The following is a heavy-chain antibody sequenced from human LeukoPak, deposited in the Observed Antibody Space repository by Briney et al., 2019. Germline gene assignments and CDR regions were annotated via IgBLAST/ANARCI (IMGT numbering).Heavy chain of an antibody. J-gene: IGHJ4*02. CDR3: ARVGLGYCSSTSCYSLDY. CDR2: INPNSGGT. D-gene: IGHD2-2*02. Sequence: GASAKVSCKASGYTFTGFYMHWVRQAPGQGLEWMGWINPNSGGTNYAQKFQGRVTMTRDTSISTAYMELSRLRSDDTAVYYCARVGLGYCSSTSCYSLDYWGQGTLVTVSS. CDR1: GYTFTGFY. V-gene: IGHV1-2*02.